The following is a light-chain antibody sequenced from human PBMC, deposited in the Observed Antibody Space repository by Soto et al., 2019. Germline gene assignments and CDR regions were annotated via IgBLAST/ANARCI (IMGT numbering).Light chain of an antibody. CDR2: GAS. CDR3: QQRSNWTWT. V-gene: IGKV3D-20*02. Sequence: EIVLTQSPGTLSLSPGERATLSCRASQSVSSSYLAWYQQKPGQAPRLLIYGASTRATGVPPRFSGSGSGTEFTLTISSLQSEDFAVYYCQQRSNWTWTFGQGTKVDIK. J-gene: IGKJ1*01. CDR1: QSVSSSY.